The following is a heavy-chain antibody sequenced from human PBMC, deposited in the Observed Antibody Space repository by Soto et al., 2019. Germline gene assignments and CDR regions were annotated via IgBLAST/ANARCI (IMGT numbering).Heavy chain of an antibody. CDR1: GFSFSDNL. CDR2: INPDNGNT. V-gene: IGHV1-3*01. D-gene: IGHD2-8*02. J-gene: IGHJ3*01. CDR3: ARDILSGGPRANDAFEV. Sequence: QVQLVQSGAEVRKPGASVNISCRASGFSFSDNLINWVRQAPGQSLEWMGWINPDNGNTRYSQRFQGRVTISRNSSASIDYVEVSDLTSEDTAVYYCARDILSGGPRANDAFEVWGQGTMVTVSS.